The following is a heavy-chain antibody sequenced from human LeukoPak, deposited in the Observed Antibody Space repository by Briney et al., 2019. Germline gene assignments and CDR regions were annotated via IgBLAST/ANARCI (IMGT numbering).Heavy chain of an antibody. V-gene: IGHV4-59*08. J-gene: IGHJ4*02. Sequence: PSETLSLTCTVSGDSISSYYWSWIRQPPGKGLEWIGYIYYSGSTKYNPSLKSRVTISVDTSKNQFSLKLTSVTAADTAVYYCARHSSGYPYYFDYWGQGTLVTVSS. D-gene: IGHD3-22*01. CDR3: ARHSSGYPYYFDY. CDR1: GDSISSYY. CDR2: IYYSGST.